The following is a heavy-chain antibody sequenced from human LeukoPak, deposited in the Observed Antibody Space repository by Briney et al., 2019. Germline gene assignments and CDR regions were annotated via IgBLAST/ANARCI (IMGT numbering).Heavy chain of an antibody. D-gene: IGHD2-15*01. CDR3: ARIGYCSGGSCSDDYYMDV. CDR1: GGSIGSSSYY. Sequence: SETLSLTCTVSGGSIGSSSYYWGWIRQPPGKGLEWIGSIYYSGSTYYNPSLKSRVTISVDTSKNQFSLKLSSVTAADTAVYYCARIGYCSGGSCSDDYYMDVWGKGTTVTISS. J-gene: IGHJ6*03. CDR2: IYYSGST. V-gene: IGHV4-39*01.